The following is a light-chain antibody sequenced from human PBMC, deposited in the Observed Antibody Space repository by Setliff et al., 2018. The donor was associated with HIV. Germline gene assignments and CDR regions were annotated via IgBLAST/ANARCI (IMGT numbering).Light chain of an antibody. J-gene: IGLJ1*01. V-gene: IGLV2-14*03. CDR2: DVS. CDR1: STDVGRYIF. CDR3: SSYTSSSTRV. Sequence: QSVLPQPASVSGSPGQSITISCTGSSTDVGRYIFVSWYQQHPGKAPRLMIFDVSNRPSGVSNRFSGSKSGSTASLTISGLQPEDEADYYCSSYTSSSTRVFGTGTKVTVL.